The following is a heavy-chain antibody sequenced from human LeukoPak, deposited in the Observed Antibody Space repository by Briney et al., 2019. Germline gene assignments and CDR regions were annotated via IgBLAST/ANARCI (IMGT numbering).Heavy chain of an antibody. CDR3: ARVDTAMVPGH. J-gene: IGHJ4*02. V-gene: IGHV1-69*06. CDR2: IIPIFGTA. D-gene: IGHD5-18*01. CDR1: GGTFSSYA. Sequence: ASVKVSCKASGGTFSSYAISWVRQAPGQGLEWMGGIIPIFGTANYAQKFQGRVTITADKSTSTAYMELSSLRSEDTAVYYCARVDTAMVPGHWGQGTLVTVSS.